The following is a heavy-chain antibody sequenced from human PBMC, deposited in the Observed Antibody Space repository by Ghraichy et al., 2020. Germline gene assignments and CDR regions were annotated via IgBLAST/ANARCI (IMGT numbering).Heavy chain of an antibody. J-gene: IGHJ6*02. CDR1: GFSFSSYN. D-gene: IGHD4-23*01. V-gene: IGHV3-48*01. Sequence: GGSLRISCAASGFSFSSYNLNWVRQAPGKGLEWISYISSSSKFISYADSVKGRFTISRDNAKNTLYLQLNSLRGEDTAVYYCARASRVVRFYYYDAMDVWGQGTTVTVSS. CDR2: ISSSSKFI. CDR3: ARASRVVRFYYYDAMDV.